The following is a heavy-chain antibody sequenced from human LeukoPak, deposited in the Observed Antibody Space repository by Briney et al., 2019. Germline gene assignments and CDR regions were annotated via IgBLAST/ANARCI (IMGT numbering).Heavy chain of an antibody. CDR3: TRPGENCYYMDV. V-gene: IGHV3-15*01. D-gene: IGHD3-10*01. CDR1: GFTFSNAW. J-gene: IGHJ6*03. CDR2: IKSKTDGGTT. Sequence: GGSLRLSCAASGFTFSNAWMSWVRQAPGKGLEWVGRIKSKTDGGTTDYAAPVKGRFTISRDDSKNTAYLQMNSLKTEDTAVYYCTRPGENCYYMDVWGKGTTVTVSS.